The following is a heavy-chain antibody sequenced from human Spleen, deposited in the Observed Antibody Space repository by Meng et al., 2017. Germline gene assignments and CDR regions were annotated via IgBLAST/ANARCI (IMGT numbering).Heavy chain of an antibody. D-gene: IGHD2-21*01. J-gene: IGHJ4*02. CDR3: ARETYCGGECYPLDY. CDR2: INAGNGDT. V-gene: IGHV1-3*01. CDR1: GYHFASYL. Sequence: QVQLVQSGAAVRKPGASVRVSCKASGYHFASYLIHWVRQAHGQRLEWMGSINAGNGDTKYLQNFQGRLTITRDRSASTVYMELTSLGSEDTAVYFCARETYCGGECYPLDYWGQGSLVTVSS.